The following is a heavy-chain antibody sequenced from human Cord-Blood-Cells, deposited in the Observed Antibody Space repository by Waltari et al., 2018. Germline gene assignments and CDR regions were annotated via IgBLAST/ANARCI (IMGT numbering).Heavy chain of an antibody. V-gene: IGHV4-34*01. CDR3: ASRQYGYSSSWYYFDY. D-gene: IGHD6-13*01. Sequence: QVQLQQWGAGLLKPSETLSLTCAVYGGSFSGYYWSWIRQPPGKGLEWIGEINHSGSTTYNPSRKSRVTISVDTSKNQFSLKLSSVTAADTAVYYWASRQYGYSSSWYYFDYWGQGTLVTVSS. J-gene: IGHJ4*02. CDR2: INHSGST. CDR1: GGSFSGYY.